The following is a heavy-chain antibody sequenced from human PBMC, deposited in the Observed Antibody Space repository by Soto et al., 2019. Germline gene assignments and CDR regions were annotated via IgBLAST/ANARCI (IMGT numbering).Heavy chain of an antibody. CDR1: GGSISFYY. D-gene: IGHD3-10*01. CDR3: AREGLWFGDYEAY. CDR2: IFYSGST. V-gene: IGHV4-59*01. Sequence: SETLSLTCTVSGGSISFYYWSWIRQPPGKGLEWIGYIFYSGSTKYNPSLKSRVSISVDTSKNQFSLKLSSVSVADTAVYYCAREGLWFGDYEAYWGQGARVTSPQ. J-gene: IGHJ4*02.